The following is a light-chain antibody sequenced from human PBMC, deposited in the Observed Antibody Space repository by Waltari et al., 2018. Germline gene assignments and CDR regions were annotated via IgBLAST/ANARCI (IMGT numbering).Light chain of an antibody. V-gene: IGLV2-8*01. CDR1: SSDIGTYTF. J-gene: IGLJ2*01. Sequence: QSALTQPPSASGSPGQSVTIPCSGTSSDIGTYTFVSWYQQPPGKAPKLMIFDVHTRPSGVPDRFSGSKSGNTASLTVSGLQAEDEADYFCASYAGGNNLIFGGGTKLTVL. CDR2: DVH. CDR3: ASYAGGNNLI.